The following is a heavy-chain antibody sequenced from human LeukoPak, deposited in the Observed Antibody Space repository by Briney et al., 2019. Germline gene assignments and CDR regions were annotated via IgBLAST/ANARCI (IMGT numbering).Heavy chain of an antibody. J-gene: IGHJ6*03. D-gene: IGHD4-11*01. V-gene: IGHV4-61*02. CDR1: GGSISSGSYY. Sequence: PSETLSLTCTVSGGSISSGSYYWSWIRQPAGKGLEWIGRIYTSGSTNYNPSLKSRVTISVDTSKNQLSLKLSSVTAADTAVYYCARDPDYSTDYYYYMDVWGKGTTVTVSS. CDR3: ARDPDYSTDYYYYMDV. CDR2: IYTSGST.